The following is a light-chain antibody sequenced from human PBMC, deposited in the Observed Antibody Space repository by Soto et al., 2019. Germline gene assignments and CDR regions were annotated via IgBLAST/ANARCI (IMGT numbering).Light chain of an antibody. Sequence: DIQITQSPSSLSASVGDRVTITCRASQSISSYLNWYQQKSGKAPKLLIYSASRLQSGVPSRFTGSGSETDFTLTIDSLQPEDFATYFCQQSYFTPITFGQGTRLEIK. CDR1: QSISSY. CDR3: QQSYFTPIT. V-gene: IGKV1-39*01. CDR2: SAS. J-gene: IGKJ5*01.